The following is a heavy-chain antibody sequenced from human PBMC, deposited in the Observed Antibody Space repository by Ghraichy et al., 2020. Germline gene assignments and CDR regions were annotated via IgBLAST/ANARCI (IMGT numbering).Heavy chain of an antibody. V-gene: IGHV3-7*01. CDR3: TGGFFHYYMDV. J-gene: IGHJ6*03. D-gene: IGHD2/OR15-2a*01. CDR1: GVNFTRYS. CDR2: IKEDGSEE. Sequence: GGSLRLSCAASGVNFTRYSIRCSRPAPWKGLEWVANIKEDGSEENYVDPVKGRFTISRDNAKNSLYLQMNSLRAEDTAVYYCTGGFFHYYMDVWGKGTTVTVSS.